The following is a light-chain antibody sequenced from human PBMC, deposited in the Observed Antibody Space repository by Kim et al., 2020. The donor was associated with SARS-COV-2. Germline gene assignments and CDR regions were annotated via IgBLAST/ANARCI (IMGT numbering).Light chain of an antibody. CDR3: KHRQT. V-gene: IGKV1-5*01. Sequence: STLSACVGDRGTLTCRASQSVSRWLAWYQQKPSKAPKLLINDGSNLQSGVPARFSGSGSGTEFTLTISSLQPDDFAIYYCKHRQTFGQGTKVDIK. CDR2: DGS. CDR1: QSVSRW. J-gene: IGKJ1*01.